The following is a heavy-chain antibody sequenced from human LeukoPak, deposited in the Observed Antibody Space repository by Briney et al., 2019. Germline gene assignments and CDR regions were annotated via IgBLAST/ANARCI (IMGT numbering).Heavy chain of an antibody. D-gene: IGHD3-10*01. Sequence: GGSLRLSCAASGFTFDDYAMSWVRQAPGKGLEWVSGINWNGGSTGYADSVKGRFTISRDNAKNSLYLQMNTLTVEDTALYYCARSAVITMIRGDPNDYWGQGTLVTVSS. J-gene: IGHJ4*02. CDR3: ARSAVITMIRGDPNDY. CDR1: GFTFDDYA. CDR2: INWNGGST. V-gene: IGHV3-20*04.